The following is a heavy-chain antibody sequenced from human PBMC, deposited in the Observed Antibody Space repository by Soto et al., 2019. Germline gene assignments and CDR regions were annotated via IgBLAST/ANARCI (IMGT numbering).Heavy chain of an antibody. J-gene: IGHJ5*02. CDR3: ARAPSSSSWFNWFDP. Sequence: ASVKVSCKASGYTFTSYGISWVRQAPGQGLEWMGWISAYNGNTNYAQKLQGRVTMTTDTSTSTAYMELRSLRSDDTAVYYCARAPSSSSWFNWFDPWGKGTLVTVSS. CDR2: ISAYNGNT. D-gene: IGHD6-13*01. CDR1: GYTFTSYG. V-gene: IGHV1-18*01.